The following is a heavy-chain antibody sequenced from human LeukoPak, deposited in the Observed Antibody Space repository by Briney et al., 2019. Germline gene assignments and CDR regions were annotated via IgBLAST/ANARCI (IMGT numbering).Heavy chain of an antibody. CDR1: GGSISSGSYY. Sequence: SETLSLTCTVSGGSISSGSYYWSWIPPPAGKGLEWIGRIYTSGSTNYNPSLKSRVTISVDTSKNQFALKLSSVTAADTAVYYCAAVSYGYWFFDLWGRGTLVTVSS. CDR2: IYTSGST. CDR3: AAVSYGYWFFDL. V-gene: IGHV4-61*02. J-gene: IGHJ2*01. D-gene: IGHD1-26*01.